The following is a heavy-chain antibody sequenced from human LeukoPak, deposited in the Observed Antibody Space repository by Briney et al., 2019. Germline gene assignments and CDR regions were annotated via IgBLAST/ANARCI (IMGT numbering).Heavy chain of an antibody. CDR3: ARVAAAGGLYYYYGMDV. CDR2: IYYSGST. J-gene: IGHJ6*02. D-gene: IGHD6-13*01. CDR1: GGSISIGGYY. V-gene: IGHV4-31*03. Sequence: PSQTLSLTCTVSGGSISIGGYYWSWIRQHPGKGLEWIGYIYYSGSTYYNPSLKSRVTISVDTSKNQFSLKLSSVTAADTAVYYCARVAAAGGLYYYYGMDVWGQGTTVTVSS.